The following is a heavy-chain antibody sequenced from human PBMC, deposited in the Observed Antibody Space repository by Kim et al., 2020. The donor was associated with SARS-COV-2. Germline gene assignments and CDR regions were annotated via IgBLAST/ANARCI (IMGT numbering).Heavy chain of an antibody. CDR1: GGSISSYY. J-gene: IGHJ3*02. CDR2: IYYSGST. V-gene: IGHV4-59*13. Sequence: SETLSLTCTVSGGSISSYYWSWIRQPPGKGLEWIGYIYYSGSTNYNPSLKSRVTISVDTSKNQFSLKLSSVTAADTAVYYCARGSRRGSPQNAFDIWGQGTMVTVSS. CDR3: ARGSRRGSPQNAFDI. D-gene: IGHD3-16*01.